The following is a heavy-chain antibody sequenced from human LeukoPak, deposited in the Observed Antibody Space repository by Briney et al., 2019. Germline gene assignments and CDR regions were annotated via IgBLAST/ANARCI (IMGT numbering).Heavy chain of an antibody. V-gene: IGHV1-8*01. CDR1: GYTFTSYD. Sequence: ASVKVSCKASGYTFTSYDINWMRQATGQGLEWMGWMNPNSGNTGYAQKFQGRVTMTRNTSISTAYMELSSLRSEDTAVYYCASALQDDYGDYFGWGQGTLVTVSS. CDR2: MNPNSGNT. J-gene: IGHJ4*02. CDR3: ASALQDDYGDYFG. D-gene: IGHD4-17*01.